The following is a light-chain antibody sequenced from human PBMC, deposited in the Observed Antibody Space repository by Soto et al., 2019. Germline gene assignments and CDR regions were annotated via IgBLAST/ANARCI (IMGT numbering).Light chain of an antibody. CDR3: QQLHGYPIP. CDR1: ESISRW. V-gene: IGKV1-5*01. J-gene: IGKJ5*01. Sequence: DIQMTQSPSALSASVGDRVTITCRASESISRWLAWYQQKPGKAPKLLIYAASNFQSGVPSRFSGSGSGTHFTLTISSLQPEDFATYYCQQLHGYPIPFGQRGRPAIK. CDR2: AAS.